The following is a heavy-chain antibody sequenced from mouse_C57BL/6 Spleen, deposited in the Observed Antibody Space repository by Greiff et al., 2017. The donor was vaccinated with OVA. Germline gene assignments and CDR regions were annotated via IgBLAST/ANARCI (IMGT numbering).Heavy chain of an antibody. CDR3: AKVVATGPWYFDV. D-gene: IGHD1-1*01. CDR2: INPNYGTT. V-gene: IGHV1-39*01. Sequence: VQLQQSGPELVKPGASVKISCKASGYSFTDYNMNWVKQSNGKSLEWIGVINPNYGTTSYNQKFKGKATLTVDQSSSTAYMQLNSLTSEDSAVYDCAKVVATGPWYFDVWGTGTTVTVSS. CDR1: GYSFTDYN. J-gene: IGHJ1*03.